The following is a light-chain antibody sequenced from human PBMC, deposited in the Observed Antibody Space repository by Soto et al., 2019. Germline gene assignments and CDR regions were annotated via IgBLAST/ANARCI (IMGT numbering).Light chain of an antibody. J-gene: IGLJ2*01. Sequence: QSVLTQPASVSGPPGQSITISCTGTSSDVGGYNYVSWYQQHPAKAPKLMIFDVSNRPSGVSSRFSGSKSGNTASLTISGLQAEDEADYYCSSYTSSSTLVFGGGTKLTVL. CDR2: DVS. V-gene: IGLV2-14*03. CDR3: SSYTSSSTLV. CDR1: SSDVGGYNY.